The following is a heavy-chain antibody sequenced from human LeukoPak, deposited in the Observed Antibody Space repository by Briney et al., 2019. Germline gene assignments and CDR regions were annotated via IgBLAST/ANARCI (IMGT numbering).Heavy chain of an antibody. CDR1: GYSISSGYY. Sequence: PSETLSLTCTVSGYSISSGYYWGWIRQPPGKGLEWIGSIYHSGSTYYNPSLKSRVTISVDTSKNQFSLKLSSVTAADTAVYYCARVGLYGSGSHDTEYYFDYWGQGTLVTVSS. CDR3: ARVGLYGSGSHDTEYYFDY. D-gene: IGHD3-10*01. CDR2: IYHSGST. J-gene: IGHJ4*02. V-gene: IGHV4-38-2*02.